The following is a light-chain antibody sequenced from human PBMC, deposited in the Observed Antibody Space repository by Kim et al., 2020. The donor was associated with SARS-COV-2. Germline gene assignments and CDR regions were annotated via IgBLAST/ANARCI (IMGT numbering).Light chain of an antibody. Sequence: GQSITISCSGTSGDIGNSNSVSWYQQHSGEAPRLIIYDVRDRPSGVSARFSSSKSANMASLTISGLRSEDEADYYCCSTSNTLDYVFGSGTKVTVL. CDR1: SGDIGNSNS. CDR2: DVR. J-gene: IGLJ1*01. V-gene: IGLV2-14*03. CDR3: CSTSNTLDYV.